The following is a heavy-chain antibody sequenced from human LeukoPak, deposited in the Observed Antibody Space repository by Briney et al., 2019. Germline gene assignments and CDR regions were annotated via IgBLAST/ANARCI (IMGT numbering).Heavy chain of an antibody. D-gene: IGHD5-18*01. CDR3: ASGGGYPVDY. J-gene: IGHJ4*02. Sequence: GGSLRLSCGASGITFSNYYMTWVRQAPGKGLEWVANINKDGSQKHYVDSVRGRFTISRDDAKKSLYLEMNNLRADDTAVYYCASGGGYPVDYWGQGTLVTVSS. CDR2: INKDGSQK. V-gene: IGHV3-7*01. CDR1: GITFSNYY.